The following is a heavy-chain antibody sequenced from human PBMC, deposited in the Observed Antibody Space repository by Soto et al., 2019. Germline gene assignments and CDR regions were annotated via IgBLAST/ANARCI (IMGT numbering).Heavy chain of an antibody. CDR1: GFTFSNYG. CDR2: ISYDGSNK. V-gene: IGHV3-30*03. J-gene: IGHJ4*02. CDR3: ARDWVWFGAHPIDY. Sequence: QVQLVESGGGVVQPGGSLRLSCAASGFTFSNYGMHWVRQAPGKGLEWVAVISYDGSNKYYADSVKGRFTISRDNSKNALYWQMHSLTTEDTAVYYCARDWVWFGAHPIDYWGQGTLVTVSS. D-gene: IGHD3-10*01.